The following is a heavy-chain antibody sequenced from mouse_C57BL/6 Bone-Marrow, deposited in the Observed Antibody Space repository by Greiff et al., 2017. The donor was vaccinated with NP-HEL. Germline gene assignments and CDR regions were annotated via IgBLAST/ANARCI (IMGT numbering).Heavy chain of an antibody. CDR3: ARVYYGNYPWFAY. D-gene: IGHD2-1*01. Sequence: EVQRVESGPELVKPGASVKISCKASGYTFTDYYMNWVKQSHGKSLEWIGDINPNNGGTSYNQKFKGKATLTVDKSSSTAYMELRSLTSEDSAVYYCARVYYGNYPWFAYWGQGTLVTVSA. CDR2: INPNNGGT. J-gene: IGHJ3*01. V-gene: IGHV1-26*01. CDR1: GYTFTDYY.